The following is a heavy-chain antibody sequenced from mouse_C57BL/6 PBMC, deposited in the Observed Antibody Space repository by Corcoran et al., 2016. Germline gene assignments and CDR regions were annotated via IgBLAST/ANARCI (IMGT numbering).Heavy chain of an antibody. D-gene: IGHD1-1*01. CDR1: GYTFTTYG. J-gene: IGHJ4*01. Sequence: QIQLVQSGPELKKPGETVKISCKASGYTFTTYGMSWVKQAPGKGLKWMGWINTYSGVPTYADDFKGRFAFSLETSASTAYLQINNLKNEDTATYFCARWDYYGSSYRAMDYWGQGTSVTASS. CDR2: INTYSGVP. CDR3: ARWDYYGSSYRAMDY. V-gene: IGHV9-3*01.